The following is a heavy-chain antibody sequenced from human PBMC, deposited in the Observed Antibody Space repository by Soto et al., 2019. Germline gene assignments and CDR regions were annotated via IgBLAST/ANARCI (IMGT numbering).Heavy chain of an antibody. J-gene: IGHJ6*02. CDR3: AKDRGSSSYYYYYGMDV. D-gene: IGHD6-6*01. CDR2: ISGSGGST. CDR1: GFTFSSYA. Sequence: GSLRLSCAASGFTFSSYAMSWVRQAPGKGLEWVSAISGSGGSTYYADSVKGRFTISRDNSKNTLYLQMNSLRAEDTAVYYCAKDRGSSSYYYYYGMDVWGQGTTVTVSS. V-gene: IGHV3-23*01.